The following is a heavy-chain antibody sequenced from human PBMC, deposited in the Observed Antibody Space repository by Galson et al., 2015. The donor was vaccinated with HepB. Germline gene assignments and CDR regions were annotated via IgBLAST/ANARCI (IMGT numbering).Heavy chain of an antibody. J-gene: IGHJ4*02. CDR2: IYPGDSGT. V-gene: IGHV5-51*01. Sequence: QSGAEVKKPGESLKISCKDSGYKFTSHWIGWVRQMPGKGLEYMGIIYPGDSGTRYSPSFQGQVTISADKSISTAYLQWSSLKASDTAIYYCARYRAGEVGNFDYWGQGTLVTVSS. CDR1: GYKFTSHW. CDR3: ARYRAGEVGNFDY. D-gene: IGHD7-27*01.